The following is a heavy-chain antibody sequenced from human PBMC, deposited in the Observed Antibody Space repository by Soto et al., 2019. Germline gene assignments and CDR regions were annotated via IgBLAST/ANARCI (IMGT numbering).Heavy chain of an antibody. Sequence: QLQLQESGPGLVKPSETLSLTCTVSGGSISSSSYYWGWIRQPPGKGLEWIGSIYYSGSTYYNPSLKSRVTISVDTSKNQFSLKLSSVTAADTAVYYCARPQGGTVVTPYWYFDLWGRGTLVTVSS. D-gene: IGHD2-21*02. J-gene: IGHJ2*01. CDR1: GGSISSSSYY. CDR3: ARPQGGTVVTPYWYFDL. V-gene: IGHV4-39*01. CDR2: IYYSGST.